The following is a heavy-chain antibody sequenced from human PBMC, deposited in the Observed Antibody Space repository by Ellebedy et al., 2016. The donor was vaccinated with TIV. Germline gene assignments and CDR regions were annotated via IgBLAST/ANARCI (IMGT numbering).Heavy chain of an antibody. CDR2: ISGSCGST. J-gene: IGHJ3*01. V-gene: IGHV3-23*01. D-gene: IGHD3-16*01. CDR1: GFTFGFSFSRYA. CDR3: AKTSTMTTFGASDF. Sequence: GESLKISCAASGFTFGFSFSRYAMSWVRQAPGKGLEWVSAISGSCGSTDYADSVKVRFTISRDNSKYTLYLQLNSLRAEDSALYYCAKTSTMTTFGASDFWGQGTMVTVSS.